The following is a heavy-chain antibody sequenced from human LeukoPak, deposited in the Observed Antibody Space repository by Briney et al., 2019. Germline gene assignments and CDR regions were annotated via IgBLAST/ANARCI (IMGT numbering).Heavy chain of an antibody. J-gene: IGHJ6*03. CDR3: ARSLEYYDFWSGYPQRRNYYYYYYMDV. CDR1: GGSISSYY. Sequence: SETLSLTCTVSGGSISSYYWSWIRQPAGKGLEWIGRIYSSGTTNYNPSFKSRVTMSVDTSKNQFSLNLSSVAAADTAVYYCARSLEYYDFWSGYPQRRNYYYYYYMDVWGKGTTVTVSS. CDR2: IYSSGTT. V-gene: IGHV4-4*07. D-gene: IGHD3-3*01.